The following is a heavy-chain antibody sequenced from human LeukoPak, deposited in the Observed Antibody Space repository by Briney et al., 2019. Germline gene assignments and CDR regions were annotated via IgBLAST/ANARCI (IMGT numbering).Heavy chain of an antibody. V-gene: IGHV5-51*01. J-gene: IGHJ3*02. CDR2: IYPSDTDT. CDR1: GYIFTHYW. CDR3: ARQGGDYVGIDALDI. Sequence: GESLKISCQGSGYIFTHYWIGWVRQMPGKGLEWVGIIYPSDTDTRYNPSLQGQVTISADKSISTAYLQWRSLKASDTAMYYCARQGGDYVGIDALDIWGQGTMVTVSS. D-gene: IGHD4-17*01.